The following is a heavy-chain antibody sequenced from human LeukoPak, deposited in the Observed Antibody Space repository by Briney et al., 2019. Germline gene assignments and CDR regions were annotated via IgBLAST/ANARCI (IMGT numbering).Heavy chain of an antibody. CDR3: AKDRGIPETVYHDAFDF. D-gene: IGHD2-2*01. J-gene: IGHJ3*01. Sequence: GGSLRLSCAPSGFPFNNYAMNWVRQAPGKGLEWVSSLSGSGSATYYADSVKGRFTISRDTSKNTLYLQMNSLRDEDTALYYCAKDRGIPETVYHDAFDFWGKGTMVPFSS. V-gene: IGHV3-23*01. CDR1: GFPFNNYA. CDR2: LSGSGSAT.